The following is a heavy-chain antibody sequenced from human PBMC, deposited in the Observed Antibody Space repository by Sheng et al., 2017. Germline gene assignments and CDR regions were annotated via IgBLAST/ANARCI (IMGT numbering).Heavy chain of an antibody. CDR2: IYPRDSDT. Sequence: EVPLVQSGAEVKKPGESLKISCKGSGDSFTTSWIAWVRQMPGKGLEWMGIIYPRDSDTRYSPSFKGHVTFSADKSINTAYLQWSSLQASDTAIYYCARHDTPRFLESAMDVWGKGTTVTVSS. D-gene: IGHD3-3*01. J-gene: IGHJ6*03. V-gene: IGHV5-51*01. CDR3: ARHDTPRFLESAMDV. CDR1: GDSFTTSW.